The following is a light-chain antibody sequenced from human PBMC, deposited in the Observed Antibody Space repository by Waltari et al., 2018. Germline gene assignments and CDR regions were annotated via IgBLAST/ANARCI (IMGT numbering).Light chain of an antibody. V-gene: IGKV3-15*01. CDR1: QSVSSN. J-gene: IGKJ2*01. CDR2: GAS. CDR3: QQYNNWPPYT. Sequence: EIVMTQSPATLSLSPGERATLSCRASQSVSSNLAWYQQKPGQAPRLLIYGASTRATGFPDRFSGSGSGTEFTLTISSLQSEDFAVYYCQQYNNWPPYTFGQGTKLEIK.